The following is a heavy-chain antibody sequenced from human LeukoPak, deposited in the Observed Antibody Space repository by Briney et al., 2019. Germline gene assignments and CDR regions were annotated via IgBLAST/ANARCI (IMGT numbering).Heavy chain of an antibody. Sequence: PSETLSLTCAVYGGSFSGYYWSWIRQPPGKGLEWIGEINHSGSTNYNPSLKSRVTISVDTSKNQFSLKLSSVTAADTAVYYCASSYGSGSYYNGFDPWGQGTLVTVSS. V-gene: IGHV4-34*01. CDR2: INHSGST. D-gene: IGHD3-10*01. CDR1: GGSFSGYY. J-gene: IGHJ5*02. CDR3: ASSYGSGSYYNGFDP.